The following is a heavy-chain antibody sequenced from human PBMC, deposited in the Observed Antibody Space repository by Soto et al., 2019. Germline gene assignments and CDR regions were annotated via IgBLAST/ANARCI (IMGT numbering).Heavy chain of an antibody. D-gene: IGHD3-10*01. J-gene: IGHJ6*02. CDR2: IYWDDDK. Sequence: QITLKESGPTLVKPTQTLTLTCTFSGFSLSTSGVGVGWIRQPPGKALEWLALIYWDDDKRYSPSLKSRLTITNDTSKNQVVLTMTNMDPVDTATYYCAHIPMVRGVIHYYYYGMDVWGQGTTVTVSS. CDR3: AHIPMVRGVIHYYYYGMDV. CDR1: GFSLSTSGVG. V-gene: IGHV2-5*02.